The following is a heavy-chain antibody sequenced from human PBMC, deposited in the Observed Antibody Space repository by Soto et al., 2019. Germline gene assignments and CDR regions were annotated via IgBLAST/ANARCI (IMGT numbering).Heavy chain of an antibody. CDR2: ISAYNGNT. CDR3: VGPQITMVRGVYYYYYGMDV. CDR1: GYTFTSYG. V-gene: IGHV1-18*01. D-gene: IGHD3-10*01. Sequence: ASVKVSCKASGYTFTSYGISWVRQAPGRGLEWMGWISAYNGNTNYAQKLQGRVTMTTDTSTSTAYMELRSLRSDDTAVYYCVGPQITMVRGVYYYYYGMDVWGQGTTVTVSS. J-gene: IGHJ6*02.